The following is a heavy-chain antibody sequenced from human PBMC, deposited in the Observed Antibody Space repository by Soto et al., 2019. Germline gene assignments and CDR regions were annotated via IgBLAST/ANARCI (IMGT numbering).Heavy chain of an antibody. CDR3: AKAHDACYYDSTTYPYFDY. CDR1: GYTFTGSY. V-gene: IGHV1-2*02. CDR2: INPNSGGT. J-gene: IGHJ4*02. Sequence: ASVKVSCKASGYTFTGSYMHWVRQAPGHGLEWMGWINPNSGGTNYAQKFRGRVTLTRDTSISTAYMDLSSLRAGDTAVYYCAKAHDACYYDSTTYPYFDYWGQGSLFAVSS. D-gene: IGHD3-22*01.